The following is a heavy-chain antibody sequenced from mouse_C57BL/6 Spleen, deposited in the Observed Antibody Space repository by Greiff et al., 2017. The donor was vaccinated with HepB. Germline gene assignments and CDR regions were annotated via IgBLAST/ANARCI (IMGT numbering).Heavy chain of an antibody. Sequence: EVQLVESVAELVRPGASVKLSCTASGFNIKNTYMHWVKQRPEQGLEWIGRIDPANGNTKYAPKFQGKATITADTSSNTAYLQLSSLTSEDTAIYYCARSAYGSSSWFAYWGQGTLVTVSA. J-gene: IGHJ3*01. CDR3: ARSAYGSSSWFAY. D-gene: IGHD1-1*01. CDR2: IDPANGNT. CDR1: GFNIKNTY. V-gene: IGHV14-3*01.